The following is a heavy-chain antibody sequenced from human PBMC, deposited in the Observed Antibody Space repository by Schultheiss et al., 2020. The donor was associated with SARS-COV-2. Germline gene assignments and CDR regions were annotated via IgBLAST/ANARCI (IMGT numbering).Heavy chain of an antibody. V-gene: IGHV3-15*01. CDR1: GFTFSNAW. Sequence: GGSLRLSCAASGFTFSNAWMSWVRQAPGKGLEWVGRIKSKTDGGTTDYAAPVKGRFTISRDDSKNTLYLQMNSLKTEDTAVYYCTTDQDYGDYFRDYYYYGMDVWGQGTTVTVSS. J-gene: IGHJ6*02. D-gene: IGHD4-17*01. CDR2: IKSKTDGGTT. CDR3: TTDQDYGDYFRDYYYYGMDV.